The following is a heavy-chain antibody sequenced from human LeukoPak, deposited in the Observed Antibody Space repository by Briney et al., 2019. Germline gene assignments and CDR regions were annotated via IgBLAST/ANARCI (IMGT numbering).Heavy chain of an antibody. CDR2: ISSDGSTP. Sequence: GGALRVSCAPPGFTFSTSWMHSGRQAPGERLWWVSRISSDGSTPSYADSVKGRFTISRDNAKNTLYLQMHSLRAEDTAVYYCARVGSGTTRDYWGQGTLVTVSS. D-gene: IGHD5-12*01. V-gene: IGHV3-74*01. CDR3: ARVGSGTTRDY. CDR1: GFTFSTSW. J-gene: IGHJ4*02.